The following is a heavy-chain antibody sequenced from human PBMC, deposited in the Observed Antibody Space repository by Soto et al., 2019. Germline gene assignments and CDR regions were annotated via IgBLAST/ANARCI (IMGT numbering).Heavy chain of an antibody. CDR2: ISGSGGST. D-gene: IGHD3-16*01. J-gene: IGHJ6*03. CDR1: GFTFSSYA. V-gene: IGHV3-23*01. CDR3: AKDGDSAWGRHYYMDV. Sequence: GGSLRLSCAASGFTFSSYAMSWVRQAPGKGLEWVSAISGSGGSTYYADSVKGRFTISRDNSKNTLYLQMNGLRAEDTAVYYCAKDGDSAWGRHYYMDVWGKGTTVTVSS.